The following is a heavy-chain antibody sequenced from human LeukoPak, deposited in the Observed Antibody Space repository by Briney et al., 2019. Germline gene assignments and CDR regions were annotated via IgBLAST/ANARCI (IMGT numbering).Heavy chain of an antibody. CDR3: ARLSGESKVRDRFAFDY. CDR1: GYSFTSYW. CDR2: IYPGDSDT. V-gene: IGHV5-51*01. J-gene: IGHJ4*02. Sequence: GESLKISCKGSGYSFTSYWIGWVRQMPGKGLEWMGIIYPGDSDTRYSPSFQGQVTISADKSISTAYLQWSSLKASDTAVYDCARLSGESKVRDRFAFDYWGQGTLVTVSS. D-gene: IGHD3-3*01.